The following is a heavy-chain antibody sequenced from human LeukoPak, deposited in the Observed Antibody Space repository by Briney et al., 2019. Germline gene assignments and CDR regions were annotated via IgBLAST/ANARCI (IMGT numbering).Heavy chain of an antibody. CDR3: AKGRTNDY. J-gene: IGHJ4*02. D-gene: IGHD1/OR15-1a*01. CDR2: ISDTGGNT. Sequence: GGSLRLSCAASGFTFSTYAMSWVRQPPEKGLEWVSAISDTGGNTFYADSVKGRFTISRDNSKNTLYLQMNSLRAEDTAIYYCAKGRTNDYWGQGTLVTVSS. V-gene: IGHV3-23*01. CDR1: GFTFSTYA.